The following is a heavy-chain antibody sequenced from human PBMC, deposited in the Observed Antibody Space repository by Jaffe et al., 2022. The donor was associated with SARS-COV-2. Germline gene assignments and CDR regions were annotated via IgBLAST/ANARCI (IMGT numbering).Heavy chain of an antibody. CDR1: GFTFSSYA. Sequence: EVQLLESGGGLVQPGGSLRLSCAASGFTFSSYAMSWVRQAPGKGLEWVSAISGSGGSTYYADSVKGRFTISRDNSKNTLYLQMNSLRAEDTAVYYCAKDHGPPSKGKGYARSYCLDYWGQGTLVTVSS. D-gene: IGHD3-10*01. J-gene: IGHJ4*02. V-gene: IGHV3-23*01. CDR3: AKDHGPPSKGKGYARSYCLDY. CDR2: ISGSGGST.